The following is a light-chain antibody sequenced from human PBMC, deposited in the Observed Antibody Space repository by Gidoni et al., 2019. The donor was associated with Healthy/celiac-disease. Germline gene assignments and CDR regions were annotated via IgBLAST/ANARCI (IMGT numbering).Light chain of an antibody. J-gene: IGLJ2*01. Sequence: QSALPQPASVSGSPGQSITISCTGPSSDVGSYNLVSWYQQHPGKPPKLMIYEGSKRPSGVSNRFTGSKSGNAASLTISGLQAEDEADYYCCSYAGSSTVVFGGGTKLTVL. CDR2: EGS. CDR1: SSDVGSYNL. CDR3: CSYAGSSTVV. V-gene: IGLV2-23*01.